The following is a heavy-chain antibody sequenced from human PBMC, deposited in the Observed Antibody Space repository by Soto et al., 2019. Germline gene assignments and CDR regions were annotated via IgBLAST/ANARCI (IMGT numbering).Heavy chain of an antibody. V-gene: IGHV5-51*01. D-gene: IGHD3-22*01. CDR3: ARRQIYYYDSSGSPHDAFDI. CDR2: IYPGDSDT. Sequence: GESLKISCKGSGYSFTSYWIGWVRQMPGKGLEWMGIIYPGDSDTRYSPSFQGQVTISADKSISTAYLQWSSLRASDTAMYYCARRQIYYYDSSGSPHDAFDIWGQGTMVNVSS. J-gene: IGHJ3*02. CDR1: GYSFTSYW.